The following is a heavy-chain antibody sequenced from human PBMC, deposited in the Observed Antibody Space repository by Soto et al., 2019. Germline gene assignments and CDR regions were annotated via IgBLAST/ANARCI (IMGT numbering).Heavy chain of an antibody. Sequence: EVQLVESGGGLVKPGGSLRLSCAASGFTSSNYIMNWVRQAPGKGLEWVASISKDSSYIHYIDSVKGRFTVSRDNAKKSLFLQMNTVRAEDTAVYYCARDGDSASSGYYAPYDAFDVWGQGTLVTVSS. V-gene: IGHV3-21*02. CDR3: ARDGDSASSGYYAPYDAFDV. CDR1: GFTSSNYI. D-gene: IGHD3-22*01. CDR2: ISKDSSYI. J-gene: IGHJ3*01.